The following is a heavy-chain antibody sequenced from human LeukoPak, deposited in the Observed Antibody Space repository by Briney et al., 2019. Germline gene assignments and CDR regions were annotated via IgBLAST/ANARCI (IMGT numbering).Heavy chain of an antibody. CDR1: GFTFRSYE. D-gene: IGHD3-9*01. CDR2: ISSSGSTI. J-gene: IGHJ4*02. CDR3: ARDTYDILTGYPMWYFDY. Sequence: PGGSLRLSCAASGFTFRSYEMNWVRQAPGKWLEWVSYISSSGSTIYYADSVKGRFTISRDNAKNSLYLQMNSLRAEDTAVYYCARDTYDILTGYPMWYFDYWGQGTLVTVSS. V-gene: IGHV3-48*03.